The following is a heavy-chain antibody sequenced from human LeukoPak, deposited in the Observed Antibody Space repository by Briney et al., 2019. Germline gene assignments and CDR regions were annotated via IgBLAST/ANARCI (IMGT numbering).Heavy chain of an antibody. J-gene: IGHJ4*02. Sequence: SETLSLTCTVSGGSISSGSYYWSWIRQPAGKGLEWIGRIYTSGSTNYNPSLKSRVTISVDTSKNQFSLKLSSVTAADTAVYYCARTNEYSSSFDYWGQGTLVTVSS. CDR2: IYTSGST. CDR3: ARTNEYSSSFDY. D-gene: IGHD6-6*01. CDR1: GGSISSGSYY. V-gene: IGHV4-61*02.